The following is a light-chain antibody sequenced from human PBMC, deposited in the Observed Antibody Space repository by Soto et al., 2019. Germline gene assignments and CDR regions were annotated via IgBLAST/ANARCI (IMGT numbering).Light chain of an antibody. Sequence: QSALTQPASVSGSPGQSITISCTGNSSDVGGYNYVSWYQQHPGKAPKLMIYEVSNRPSGVSNRFSGSNSGNTASLTISGLQAEDEADYYCSSYTSSSTYVFGPGTKLTVL. CDR2: EVS. CDR1: SSDVGGYNY. J-gene: IGLJ1*01. CDR3: SSYTSSSTYV. V-gene: IGLV2-14*01.